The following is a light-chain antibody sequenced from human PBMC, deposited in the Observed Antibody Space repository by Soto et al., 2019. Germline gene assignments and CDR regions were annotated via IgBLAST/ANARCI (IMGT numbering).Light chain of an antibody. CDR1: SSDIGDYNY. CDR3: SSSTTPSSLVL. V-gene: IGLV2-14*01. Sequence: QSVLTQPASVSGSPGQSITISCTGTSSDIGDYNYVSWYQQYPGKVPKLVIYDVSHRPSGVSNRFSGSKSGNTASLTISGLQAADEADYYCSSSTTPSSLVLFGGGTKLTVL. J-gene: IGLJ3*02. CDR2: DVS.